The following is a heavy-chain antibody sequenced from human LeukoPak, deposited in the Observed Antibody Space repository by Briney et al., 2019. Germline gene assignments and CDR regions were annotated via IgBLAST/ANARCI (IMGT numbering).Heavy chain of an antibody. CDR2: ISYDGSNK. Sequence: GGSLRLSCAASGFTFSSYAMHWVRQAPGKGLEWVAVISYDGSNKYYADSVKGRFTISRDNSKNTLYLQMNSLRAEDTAVYYCARDGIGDSSGWSERIMWGQGPLVTVSS. CDR3: ARDGIGDSSGWSERIM. D-gene: IGHD6-19*01. CDR1: GFTFSSYA. J-gene: IGHJ4*02. V-gene: IGHV3-30*04.